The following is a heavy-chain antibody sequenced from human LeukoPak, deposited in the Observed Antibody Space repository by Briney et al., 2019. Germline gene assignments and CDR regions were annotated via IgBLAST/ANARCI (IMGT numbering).Heavy chain of an antibody. J-gene: IGHJ4*02. Sequence: SETLSLTCSVSGASLNNHYWSWIRQPPGKGLEWIAYIYYSGSTNYNPSLKSRVTISVDTSKNQFSLKMSSVTAADTAVYSCARDGYSGNDGLWGQGTLVTVSS. CDR3: ARDGYSGNDGL. CDR2: IYYSGST. V-gene: IGHV4-59*11. D-gene: IGHD5-12*01. CDR1: GASLNNHY.